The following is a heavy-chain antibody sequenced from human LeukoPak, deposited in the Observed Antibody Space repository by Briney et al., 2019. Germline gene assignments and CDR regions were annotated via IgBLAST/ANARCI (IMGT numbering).Heavy chain of an antibody. Sequence: SETLSLTCTVSGDSIRSGDYYWSWIRQHPGKGLEWIGYIYYSGSTHYNPSLKSRLTISLDTSKNQFSLRLSSVTAADTAVYYCATEKGTIHWFVPWGQGTLVTVSS. V-gene: IGHV4-31*03. CDR2: IYYSGST. D-gene: IGHD3-3*01. CDR3: ATEKGTIHWFVP. J-gene: IGHJ5*02. CDR1: GDSIRSGDYY.